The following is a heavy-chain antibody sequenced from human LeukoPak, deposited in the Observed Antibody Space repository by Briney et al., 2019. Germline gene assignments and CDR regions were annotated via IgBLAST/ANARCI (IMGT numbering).Heavy chain of an antibody. V-gene: IGHV3-23*01. CDR3: AKEEGRTPKEDI. Sequence: PGGSLRLSCAASGFTFSSYAISWVRQAPGKGLEWVSVISSGGGSTYYADSVKGRFTISRDNSKNTLYLQMNSLRAEDTAVYYCAKEEGRTPKEDIWGQGTMVTVSS. CDR1: GFTFSSYA. CDR2: ISSGGGST. D-gene: IGHD2-15*01. J-gene: IGHJ3*02.